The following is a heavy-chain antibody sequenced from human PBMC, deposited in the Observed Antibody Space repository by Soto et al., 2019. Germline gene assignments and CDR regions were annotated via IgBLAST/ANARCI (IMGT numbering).Heavy chain of an antibody. Sequence: SVKVSWKASGGTFSSYAISWVRQAPGQGLEWMGGIIPIFGTANYAQKFQGRVTITADESTSTAYMELSSLRSEDTAVYYCARDRHHGDPHIYWGQGTLVTVSS. D-gene: IGHD4-17*01. V-gene: IGHV1-69*13. J-gene: IGHJ4*02. CDR3: ARDRHHGDPHIY. CDR2: IIPIFGTA. CDR1: GGTFSSYA.